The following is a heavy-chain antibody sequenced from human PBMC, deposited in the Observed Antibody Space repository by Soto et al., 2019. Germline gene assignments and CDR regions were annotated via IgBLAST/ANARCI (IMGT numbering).Heavy chain of an antibody. D-gene: IGHD1-26*01. Sequence: QVQLVQSGAEVKKPGSSVKVSCKASGGTFSSYAISWVRQAPGQGLEWMGGIIPIFGTANYAQKFQGRVTITADESTSTAYMELSSLRSEDTAVYYCARRSWVSRRRKHWYFDLWGRGTLVTVSS. J-gene: IGHJ2*01. CDR2: IIPIFGTA. CDR3: ARRSWVSRRRKHWYFDL. V-gene: IGHV1-69*01. CDR1: GGTFSSYA.